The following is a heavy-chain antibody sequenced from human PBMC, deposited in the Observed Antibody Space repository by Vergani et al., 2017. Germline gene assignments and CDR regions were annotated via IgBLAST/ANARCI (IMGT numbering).Heavy chain of an antibody. CDR2: ISSSGSTI. D-gene: IGHD6-19*01. CDR3: ASRGGSSGWYAYAFDI. Sequence: EVQLVESGGGLVKPGGSLRLSCAASGFTFSSYSMNWVRQAPGKGLEWVSYISSSGSTIYYADSVKGRFTISRDNAKNSLYLKMNSLRAEDTAVYYCASRGGSSGWYAYAFDIWGQGTMVTVSS. V-gene: IGHV3-21*05. J-gene: IGHJ3*02. CDR1: GFTFSSYS.